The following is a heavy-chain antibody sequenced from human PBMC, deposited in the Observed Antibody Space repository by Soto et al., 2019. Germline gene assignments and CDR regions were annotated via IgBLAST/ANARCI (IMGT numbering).Heavy chain of an antibody. D-gene: IGHD1-1*01. CDR2: ISGSGEMT. CDR3: ARSEMTYNWND. V-gene: IGHV3-23*01. J-gene: IGHJ4*02. Sequence: GESLKISCAASGFTFRGDAMSWVRQAPGKGLEWVSSISGSGEMTHYAESVKGRFTISRDNSKNTLYLQMESLRAEDTALYYCARSEMTYNWNDWGQGTLVTVSS. CDR1: GFTFRGDA.